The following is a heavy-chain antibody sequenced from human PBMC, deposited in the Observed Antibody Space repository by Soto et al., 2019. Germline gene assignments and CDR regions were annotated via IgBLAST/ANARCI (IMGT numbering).Heavy chain of an antibody. CDR2: IYSGGST. CDR1: GFTVSSNY. CDR3: ASRTEYYYDSSGYSPFDY. Sequence: EVQLVESGGGLVQPGGSLRLSCAASGFTVSSNYMSWVRQAPGKGLERVSVIYSGGSTYYADSVKGRFTISRDNSKNTLYLQMNSLRAEDTAVYYCASRTEYYYDSSGYSPFDYWGQGTLVTVSS. J-gene: IGHJ4*02. V-gene: IGHV3-66*01. D-gene: IGHD3-22*01.